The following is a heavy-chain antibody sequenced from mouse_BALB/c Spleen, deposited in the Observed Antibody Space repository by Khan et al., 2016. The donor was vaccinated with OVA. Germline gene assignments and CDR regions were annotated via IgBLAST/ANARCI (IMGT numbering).Heavy chain of an antibody. J-gene: IGHJ3*01. CDR1: GYTFTTYT. D-gene: IGHD2-14*01. CDR3: AREGAYYRSDGWFSY. Sequence: QVQLKQSGAELARPGASVKMSCKASGYTFTTYTMHWVKQGPGQDLEWIGYINPSNGYTNYNQKFKDKSTLTADKSSSTAYMQLSSLTSDYSAVYYCAREGAYYRSDGWFSYWGQGTLVTVSA. CDR2: INPSNGYT. V-gene: IGHV1-4*01.